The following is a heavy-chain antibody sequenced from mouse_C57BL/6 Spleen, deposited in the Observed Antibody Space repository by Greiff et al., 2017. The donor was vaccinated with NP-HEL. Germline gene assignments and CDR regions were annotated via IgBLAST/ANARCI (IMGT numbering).Heavy chain of an antibody. Sequence: QVHVKQSGAELVKPGASVKISCKASGYAFSSSWMNWVKQRPGKGLEWIGQIYPGDGDTNYNGKFKGKATLTADNSSSTAYMQLSILTSEDSAVYFGERGYYYGCSCGFAYWGQGTLVTVSA. CDR2: IYPGDGDT. V-gene: IGHV1-80*01. CDR3: ERGYYYGCSCGFAY. J-gene: IGHJ3*01. D-gene: IGHD1-1*01. CDR1: GYAFSSSW.